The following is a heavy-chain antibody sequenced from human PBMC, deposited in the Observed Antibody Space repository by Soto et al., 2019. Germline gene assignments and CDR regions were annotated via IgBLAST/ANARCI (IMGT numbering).Heavy chain of an antibody. J-gene: IGHJ4*02. CDR3: ARANCVSCPFGL. V-gene: IGHV4-61*08. D-gene: IGHD1-1*01. CDR2: IYYRGTT. Sequence: VQLQESGPRLAKPSESLSLTCSVSGASLTRGVYYWSWVRQPPGRQLEWIGSIYYRGTTNYNPSLTGRVTISEDTPTNQVSVTVRSVTAADTAVYFCARANCVSCPFGLWGQGTLVSVSS. CDR1: GASLTRGVYY.